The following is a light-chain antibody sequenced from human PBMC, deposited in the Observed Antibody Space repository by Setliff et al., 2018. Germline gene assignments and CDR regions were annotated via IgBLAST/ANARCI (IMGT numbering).Light chain of an antibody. Sequence: QSALTQPPSASGSPGQSVTISCTGTSSDVGSYNYVSWYQQHPGKAPKLMIYEVSKRPSGVPDRFSGSKSGNTASLTVSGLQAEDEADYYCCSYAGSYTDVFGTGTKGTVL. CDR3: CSYAGSYTDV. CDR2: EVS. CDR1: SSDVGSYNY. V-gene: IGLV2-8*01. J-gene: IGLJ1*01.